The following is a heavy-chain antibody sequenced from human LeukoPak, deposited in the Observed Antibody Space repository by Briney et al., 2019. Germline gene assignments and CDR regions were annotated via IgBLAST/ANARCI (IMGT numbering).Heavy chain of an antibody. Sequence: PSETLSLTCAVYGGSFSGYHWSWIRQPPGKGLEWIGEINHSGSTNYNPSLKSRVTISVDTSKNQFSLKLSSVTAADTAVYYCSGLAGGSWYPSYYYGMDVWGQGTTVTVSS. CDR1: GGSFSGYH. J-gene: IGHJ6*02. CDR3: SGLAGGSWYPSYYYGMDV. D-gene: IGHD6-13*01. V-gene: IGHV4-34*01. CDR2: INHSGST.